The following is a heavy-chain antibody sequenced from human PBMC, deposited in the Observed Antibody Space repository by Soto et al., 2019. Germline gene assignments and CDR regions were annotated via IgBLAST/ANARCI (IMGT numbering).Heavy chain of an antibody. CDR2: IYYSGTT. J-gene: IGHJ4*02. D-gene: IGHD6-19*01. CDR1: GASISSPSYY. V-gene: IGHV4-39*01. Sequence: PETLSLTCTVSGASISSPSYYWGWIRLSPGKGLEWLGSIYYSGTTHYNPSLKSRVSLSVDTSKMQFSLNLASVTAADTAVYYCVRQPNRPMAGADWGQGAQVTVSS. CDR3: VRQPNRPMAGAD.